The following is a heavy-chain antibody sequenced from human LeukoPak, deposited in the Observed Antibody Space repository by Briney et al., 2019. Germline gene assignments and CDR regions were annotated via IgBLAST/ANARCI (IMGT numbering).Heavy chain of an antibody. CDR2: INHSGST. CDR3: RGSGSYYHYYFDY. V-gene: IGHV4-34*03. Sequence: PSETLSLTCAVYGGSFSGYYWSWIRQPPGKGLEWIGEINHSGSTNYNPSLKSRVTISVDTSKNQFSLKLSSVTAADTAVYYCRGSGSYYHYYFDYWGQGTLVTVSS. D-gene: IGHD3-10*01. CDR1: GGSFSGYY. J-gene: IGHJ4*02.